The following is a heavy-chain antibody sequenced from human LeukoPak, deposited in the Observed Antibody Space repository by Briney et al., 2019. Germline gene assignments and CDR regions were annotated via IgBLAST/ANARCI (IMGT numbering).Heavy chain of an antibody. V-gene: IGHV3-21*01. D-gene: IGHD6-25*01. J-gene: IGHJ6*03. CDR2: ISSSSSYL. Sequence: GSPRLSCAASRFTFTSYSTNSGRQAPGKRLGWVSSISSSSSYLYYADSVKGRFTISRDNSKNTLYLQMNSLRAEDTAVYYCAKDTGSGPEPDLGYYYYYMDVWGKGTTVTVSS. CDR3: AKDTGSGPEPDLGYYYYYMDV. CDR1: RFTFTSYS.